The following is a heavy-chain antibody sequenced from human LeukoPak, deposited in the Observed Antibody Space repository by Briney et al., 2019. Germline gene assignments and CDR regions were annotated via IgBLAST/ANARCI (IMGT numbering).Heavy chain of an antibody. Sequence: RSQTLSLTCAISGDSVPSNRASWTWIRQSPSRGLGWLGRTYYRSKWYNDYAVSLKSRISINPDTSKNQFSLQLNSVTPEDTAVYYCSRSDGASDFDYWGQGTLVTVSS. CDR2: TYYRSKWYN. V-gene: IGHV6-1*01. CDR3: SRSDGASDFDY. CDR1: GDSVPSNRAS. D-gene: IGHD5-24*01. J-gene: IGHJ4*02.